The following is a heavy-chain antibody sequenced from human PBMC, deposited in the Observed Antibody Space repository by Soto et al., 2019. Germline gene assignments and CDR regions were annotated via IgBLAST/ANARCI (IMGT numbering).Heavy chain of an antibody. CDR2: TYYRSKWYN. CDR1: GDSVSSNSAA. V-gene: IGHV6-1*01. D-gene: IGHD6-19*01. J-gene: IGHJ4*02. Sequence: SQTLSLTCAISGDSVSSNSAAWNWIRQSPSRGLEWLGRTYYRSKWYNDYAVSAKSRITINPDTSKNQFSLQLNSVTPEDTAVYYCARTPGIAVAITVFDYWGQGTLVTVSS. CDR3: ARTPGIAVAITVFDY.